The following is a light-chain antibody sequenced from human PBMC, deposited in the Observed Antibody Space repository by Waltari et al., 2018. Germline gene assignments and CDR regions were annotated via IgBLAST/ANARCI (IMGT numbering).Light chain of an antibody. CDR3: LAWDSSTAWV. CDR2: QDT. CDR1: KLGDKY. J-gene: IGLJ3*02. V-gene: IGLV3-1*01. Sequence: SYELTQPPSVSVSPGQTASITCSGDKLGDKYASWYQQKPGQSPVLVIYQDTKRPSGIPGRFSGSNSGNTATLTNRGTQGMDEADYYCLAWDSSTAWVFGGGTKLTVL.